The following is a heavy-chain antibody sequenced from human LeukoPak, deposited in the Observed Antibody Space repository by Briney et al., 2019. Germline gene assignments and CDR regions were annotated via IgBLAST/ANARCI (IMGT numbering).Heavy chain of an antibody. CDR2: ISGHNDDT. J-gene: IGHJ6*03. CDR1: GYTFTSYG. Sequence: ASVKVSCKASGYTFTSYGISWVRQAPGQGLEWMGWISGHNDDTNYAQRLQGRVTMTTDTSTSTAYMELRILRSDDTAVYYCARAGYCSGGSCYPYYYYYYMDVWGKGTTVTVSS. CDR3: ARAGYCSGGSCYPYYYYYYMDV. V-gene: IGHV1-18*01. D-gene: IGHD2-15*01.